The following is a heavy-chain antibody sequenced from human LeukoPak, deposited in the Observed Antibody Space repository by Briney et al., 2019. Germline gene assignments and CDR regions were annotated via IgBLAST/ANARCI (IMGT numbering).Heavy chain of an antibody. D-gene: IGHD3-22*01. CDR2: ISQSGNI. Sequence: SQTLSLTCTVSGDSISSGGYSWSWIRQPPGKGLEWIGYIYHIGYISQSGNIYQNPSLKSRVTISLDTSRNQFSLKLSSVTAADTAVYYCARSPLAFYDSSGYPRVWFDPWGQGTLVTVSS. V-gene: IGHV4-30-2*01. CDR3: ARSPLAFYDSSGYPRVWFDP. CDR1: GDSISSGGYS. J-gene: IGHJ5*02.